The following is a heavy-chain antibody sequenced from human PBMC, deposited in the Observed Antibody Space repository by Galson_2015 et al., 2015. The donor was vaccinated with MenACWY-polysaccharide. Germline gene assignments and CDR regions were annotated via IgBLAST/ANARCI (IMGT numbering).Heavy chain of an antibody. J-gene: IGHJ5*02. CDR3: ARGGSTYYYGSGTYYKFDP. V-gene: IGHV3-30-3*01. CDR2: ISNDGSNK. D-gene: IGHD3-10*01. Sequence: SLRLSCAASGFTFSTYTMHWVRQAPGKGLEWVAVISNDGSNKYYADSVKGRFTISRDNSKSTLYLQMNSLRAEDTAVYYCARGGSTYYYGSGTYYKFDPWGQGTLVIVSS. CDR1: GFTFSTYT.